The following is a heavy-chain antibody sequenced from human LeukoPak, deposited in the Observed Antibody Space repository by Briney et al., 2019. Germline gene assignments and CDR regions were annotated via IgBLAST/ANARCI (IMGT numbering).Heavy chain of an antibody. CDR1: GFTFGDYA. CDR3: TREATVTTSWHYYGMDV. V-gene: IGHV3-49*04. Sequence: GGSLRLSCTASGFTFGDYAMSWVRQAPGKGLEWVGFIRSKAYGGTTEYAASVKGRLTISRDDSKSIAYLQMNSLKTEDTAVYYCTREATVTTSWHYYGMDVWGQGTLVTVSS. CDR2: IRSKAYGGTT. J-gene: IGHJ6*02. D-gene: IGHD4-17*01.